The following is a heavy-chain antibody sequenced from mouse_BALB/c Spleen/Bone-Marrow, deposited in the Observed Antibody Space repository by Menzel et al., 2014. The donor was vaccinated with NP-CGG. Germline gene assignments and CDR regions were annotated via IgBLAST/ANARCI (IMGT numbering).Heavy chain of an antibody. CDR3: GRSKYGNYDAMDY. CDR2: INPYNGDT. J-gene: IGHJ4*01. V-gene: IGHV1-37*01. D-gene: IGHD2-10*02. Sequence: EVKPVESGPELVKPGASVKISCKASGYSFTGYFMNWVKQSHGKSLEWIGRINPYNGDTFYNQKFKGKATLTVDKSSSTAHMELLSLTSEDSAVYYCGRSKYGNYDAMDYWGQGTSVTVSS. CDR1: GYSFTGYF.